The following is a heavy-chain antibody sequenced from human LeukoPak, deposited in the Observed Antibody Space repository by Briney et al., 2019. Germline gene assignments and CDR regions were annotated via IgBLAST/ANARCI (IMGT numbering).Heavy chain of an antibody. D-gene: IGHD2-15*01. Sequence: GGSLRLSCAASGFTFSSFAMSWVRQAPGKELEWVSAISNSGGDTYSADSVKGRFTISRDNSKNTLYLQMNSLRAEDTAIYYCAQQLGYCSSGSCYFTFWGQGTLVTVSS. CDR1: GFTFSSFA. CDR3: AQQLGYCSSGSCYFTF. CDR2: ISNSGGDT. V-gene: IGHV3-23*01. J-gene: IGHJ4*02.